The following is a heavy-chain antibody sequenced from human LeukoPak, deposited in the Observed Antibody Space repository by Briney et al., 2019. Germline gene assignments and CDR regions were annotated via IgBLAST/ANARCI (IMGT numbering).Heavy chain of an antibody. CDR1: GGSISSYY. J-gene: IGHJ4*02. V-gene: IGHV4-59*08. D-gene: IGHD4-17*01. Sequence: ASETLSLTCTVPGGSISSYYWSWIRQPPGKGLEWIGYIFYSGSTNYNPSLKSRVTISVDTSKNQFSLKLSSVTAADTAVYYCARGGTMTTVPLWGQGTLVTVSS. CDR2: IFYSGST. CDR3: ARGGTMTTVPL.